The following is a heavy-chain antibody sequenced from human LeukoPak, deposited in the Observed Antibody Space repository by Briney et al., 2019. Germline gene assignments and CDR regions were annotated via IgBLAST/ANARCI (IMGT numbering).Heavy chain of an antibody. V-gene: IGHV1-18*01. Sequence: GASVKVSCKASGYTFSSYSINWVRQAPGQGLEWMGWISTYNGNTNYAQKLQGRVTMTTDTSTSTDYMELRSLRSDDTAVYYCAKDRWMDGSSSFDNWGQGTLVTVSS. J-gene: IGHJ4*02. D-gene: IGHD6-6*01. CDR3: AKDRWMDGSSSFDN. CDR1: GYTFSSYS. CDR2: ISTYNGNT.